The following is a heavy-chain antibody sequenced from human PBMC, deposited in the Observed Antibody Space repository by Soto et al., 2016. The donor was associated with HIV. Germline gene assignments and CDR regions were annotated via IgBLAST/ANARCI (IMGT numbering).Heavy chain of an antibody. J-gene: IGHJ4*02. CDR3: ATDAGYSSGWGFDY. Sequence: EVQLVESGGGLVQPGGSLRLSCAASGFTVSSNYMSWVRQAPGKGLEWVSVIYSGGSTYYADSVRGRFTISRDNSKNTLYLQMNSLRAEDTAVYYCATDAGYSSGWGFDYWGQGTLVSVSS. CDR1: GFTVSSNY. CDR2: IYSGGST. V-gene: IGHV3-66*01. D-gene: IGHD6-19*01.